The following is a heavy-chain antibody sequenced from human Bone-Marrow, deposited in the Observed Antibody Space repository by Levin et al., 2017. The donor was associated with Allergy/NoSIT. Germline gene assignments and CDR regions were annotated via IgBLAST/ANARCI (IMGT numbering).Heavy chain of an antibody. CDR2: ISYRGTT. CDR1: GGSISSAGYH. Sequence: SQTLSLTCTVSGGSISSAGYHWTWIRQSPGKGLEWIGYISYRGTTYYNPSLKRRLTMSLDTSEQRFSLNLNSVTAADTAIYYCARLDGYYFDYWGQGTLVTVSS. J-gene: IGHJ4*02. CDR3: ARLDGYYFDY. D-gene: IGHD3-9*01. V-gene: IGHV4-31*03.